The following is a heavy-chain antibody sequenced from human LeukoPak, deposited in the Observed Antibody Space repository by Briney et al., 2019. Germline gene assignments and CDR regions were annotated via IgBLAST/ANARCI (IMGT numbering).Heavy chain of an antibody. CDR2: ITGSGDTT. CDR3: VKDYSTIAAAANPLFDY. V-gene: IGHV3-23*01. D-gene: IGHD6-13*01. CDR1: GFTFSSYA. J-gene: IGHJ4*02. Sequence: GGSLRLSCAASGFTFSSYAVTWVRQAPGKGLEWVSGITGSGDTTFYADSVKGRFTISRDNPKNTLYLQMHSLRAEDTAVYYCVKDYSTIAAAANPLFDYWGQGALVTVSS.